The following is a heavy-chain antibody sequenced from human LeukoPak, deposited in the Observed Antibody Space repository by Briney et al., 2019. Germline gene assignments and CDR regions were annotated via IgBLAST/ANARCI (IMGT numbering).Heavy chain of an antibody. V-gene: IGHV3-23*01. D-gene: IGHD3-16*01. CDR2: ISGSGGST. CDR3: AKDKSWVYYYGMDV. J-gene: IGHJ6*04. Sequence: GGSLRLSCAASGFTFSSYAMRWVRQAPGKGLEWVSAISGSGGSTYYADSVKGRFTISRDNSKNTLYLQMNSLRAEDTAVYYCAKDKSWVYYYGMDVWGKGTTVTVSS. CDR1: GFTFSSYA.